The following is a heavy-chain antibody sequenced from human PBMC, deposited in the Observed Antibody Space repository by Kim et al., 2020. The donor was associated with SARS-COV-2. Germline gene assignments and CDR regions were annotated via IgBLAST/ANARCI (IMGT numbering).Heavy chain of an antibody. CDR3: ARDPGIAAAGGGDWFDP. J-gene: IGHJ5*02. Sequence: SETLSLTCTVSGGSISSYYWSWIRQPPGKGLEWIGYIYYSGSTNYNPSLKSRVTISVDTSKNQFSLKLSSVTAADTAVYYCARDPGIAAAGGGDWFDPWG. CDR2: IYYSGST. D-gene: IGHD6-13*01. CDR1: GGSISSYY. V-gene: IGHV4-59*01.